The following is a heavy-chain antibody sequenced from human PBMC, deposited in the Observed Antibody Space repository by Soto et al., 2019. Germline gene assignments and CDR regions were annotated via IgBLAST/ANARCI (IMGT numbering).Heavy chain of an antibody. CDR1: GYSFTSYW. CDR2: IDPSDSYT. V-gene: IGHV5-10-1*01. Sequence: RGESLKISCKGSGYSFTSYWISWVRQMPGKGLEWMGRIDPSDSYTNYSPSFQGHVTISADKSISTAYLQWSSLKASDTAMYYCARQRIVGATPLDYWGQGTLVTVSS. D-gene: IGHD1-26*01. J-gene: IGHJ4*02. CDR3: ARQRIVGATPLDY.